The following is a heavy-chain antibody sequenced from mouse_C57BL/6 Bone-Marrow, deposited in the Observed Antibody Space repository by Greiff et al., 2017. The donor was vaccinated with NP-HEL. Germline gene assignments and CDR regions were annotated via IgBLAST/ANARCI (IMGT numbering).Heavy chain of an antibody. CDR2: IYPGDGDT. CDR3: ARSFITTVVAVDY. Sequence: VQLVESGPELVKPGASVKISCKASGYAFSSSWMNWVKQRPGKGLEWIGRIYPGDGDTNYNGKFKGKATLTADKSSSTAYMQLSSLTSEDSAVYFCARSFITTVVAVDYWGQGTTLTVSS. CDR1: GYAFSSSW. J-gene: IGHJ2*01. D-gene: IGHD1-1*01. V-gene: IGHV1-82*01.